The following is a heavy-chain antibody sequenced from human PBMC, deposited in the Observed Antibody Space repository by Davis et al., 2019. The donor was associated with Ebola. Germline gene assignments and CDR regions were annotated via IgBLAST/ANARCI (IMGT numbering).Heavy chain of an antibody. D-gene: IGHD6-13*01. J-gene: IGHJ6*02. CDR1: GYSFTSYW. CDR2: IDPSDSYT. V-gene: IGHV5-10-1*01. CDR3: ARHGTIAAAVGSYYYGMDV. Sequence: KVSCKGSGYSFTSYWISWVRQMPGKGLEWMGRIDPSDSYTNYSPSFQGHVTISADKSISTAYLQWSSLKASDTAMYYCARHGTIAAAVGSYYYGMDVWGQGTTVTVSS.